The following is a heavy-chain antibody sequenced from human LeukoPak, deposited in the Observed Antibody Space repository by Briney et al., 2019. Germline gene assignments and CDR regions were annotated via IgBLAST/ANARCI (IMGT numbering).Heavy chain of an antibody. CDR3: ATTGDGLTIDY. D-gene: IGHD7-27*01. V-gene: IGHV3-48*01. CDR1: GFTFSSYS. J-gene: IGHJ4*02. CDR2: ITSSSSTI. Sequence: SGGSLRLSCAVSGFTFSSYSMNWVRQAPGKGLEWVSFITSSSSTIYYADSVKGRFTISRDNAKNTLYVQMNSLRAEDTAVYYCATTGDGLTIDYWGQGTLVTVSS.